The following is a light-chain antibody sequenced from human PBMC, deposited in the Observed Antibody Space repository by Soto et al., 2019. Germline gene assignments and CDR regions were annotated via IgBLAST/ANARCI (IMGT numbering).Light chain of an antibody. CDR3: AAWDDSLSGVV. V-gene: IGLV1-47*01. CDR1: SSNIGSNY. J-gene: IGLJ2*01. CDR2: RNN. Sequence: QSVLTQPPSASGTPGQRVTISCSGSSSNIGSNYVFWYQHLPGTAPKLLIYRNNPRPSGVPDRFSGSKSGTSASLAISGLRSEDETDYYCAAWDDSLSGVVFGGGTKVTVL.